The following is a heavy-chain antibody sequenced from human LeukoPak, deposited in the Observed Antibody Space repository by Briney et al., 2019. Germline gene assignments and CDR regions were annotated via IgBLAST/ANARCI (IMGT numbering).Heavy chain of an antibody. V-gene: IGHV3-11*01. CDR1: GFTFSDYY. D-gene: IGHD2-2*02. CDR2: ITSSHTPI. Sequence: AGGSLRLSCAASGFTFSDYYMSWIRQVPGKGLEWVACITSSHTPIYYADSVKGRFTISRDNSKNTLQLQMNSLRAEDTAVYYCAKDPIVVVPAAIENWFDPWGQGTLVTVSS. J-gene: IGHJ5*02. CDR3: AKDPIVVVPAAIENWFDP.